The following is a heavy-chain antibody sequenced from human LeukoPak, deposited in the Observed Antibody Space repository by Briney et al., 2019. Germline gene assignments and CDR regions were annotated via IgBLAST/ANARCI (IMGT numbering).Heavy chain of an antibody. D-gene: IGHD1-7*01. Sequence: GWSLRLSCAASGFSFSSYSMNWVRQAPGKGLECVSFISSSSSYIYYTDSVKGRFTISRDNAKNSLYLQMNSLRAEDTAVYYCARSYNWNYAQDDYWGQGTLVTVSS. CDR3: ARSYNWNYAQDDY. J-gene: IGHJ4*02. V-gene: IGHV3-21*01. CDR1: GFSFSSYS. CDR2: ISSSSSYI.